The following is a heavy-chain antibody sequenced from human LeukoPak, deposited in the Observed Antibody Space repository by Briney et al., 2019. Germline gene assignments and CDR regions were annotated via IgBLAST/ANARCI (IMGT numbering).Heavy chain of an antibody. J-gene: IGHJ4*02. V-gene: IGHV3-33*01. CDR3: AREKWGSFDY. CDR2: IWYDGSDK. CDR1: GFTFSSYG. Sequence: PGGSLRLSCAASGFTFSSYGMHWVRQAPGKGLEWVAVIWYDGSDKYYRDSVKGRFTISRDNSKNTLYLQMNSLRAEDTAIYYCAREKWGSFDYWGQGTLVTVSS. D-gene: IGHD1-26*01.